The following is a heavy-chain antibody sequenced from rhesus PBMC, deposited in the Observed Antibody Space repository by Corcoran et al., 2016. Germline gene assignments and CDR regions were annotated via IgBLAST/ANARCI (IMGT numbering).Heavy chain of an antibody. CDR3: ARQGYTDHLGGLDS. V-gene: IGHV4-143*01. D-gene: IGHD2-39*02. Sequence: QVQLQESGPGLVKSSETLSLTCTVSGGSISGYHNWNWIRQAPGKGLEWIGAVYGNRASTNYNPSLKSRVTISKDTSKNQFSLRLASVTAADTAVYYCARQGYTDHLGGLDSWGQGVVVTVSS. CDR1: GGSISGYHN. J-gene: IGHJ6*01. CDR2: VYGNRAST.